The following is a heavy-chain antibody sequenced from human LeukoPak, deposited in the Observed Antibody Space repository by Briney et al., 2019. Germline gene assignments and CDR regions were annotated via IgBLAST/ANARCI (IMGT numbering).Heavy chain of an antibody. Sequence: GGSLRLSCAASGFTFSTYWMHWVRQAPGKGLVWVSRINGDGGSRNYADSVKGRFTISRDNAMNTLYLQMSSLRVEDTAVYYCASASSYRTAAGGDYWGQGTLVTVST. CDR3: ASASSYRTAAGGDY. CDR1: GFTFSTYW. J-gene: IGHJ4*02. V-gene: IGHV3-74*01. CDR2: INGDGGSR. D-gene: IGHD6-13*01.